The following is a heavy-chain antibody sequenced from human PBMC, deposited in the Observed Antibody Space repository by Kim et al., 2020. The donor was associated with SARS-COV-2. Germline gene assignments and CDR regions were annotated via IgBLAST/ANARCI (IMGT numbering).Heavy chain of an antibody. CDR2: INHSGST. D-gene: IGHD5-12*01. CDR3: ASGPLAYYYYGMDV. J-gene: IGHJ6*02. CDR1: GGSFSGYY. Sequence: SETLSLTCAVYGGSFSGYYWSWIRQPPGKGLEWIGEINHSGSTNYNPSLKSRVTISVDTSKNQFSLKLSSVTAADTAVYYCASGPLAYYYYGMDVWGQGT. V-gene: IGHV4-34*01.